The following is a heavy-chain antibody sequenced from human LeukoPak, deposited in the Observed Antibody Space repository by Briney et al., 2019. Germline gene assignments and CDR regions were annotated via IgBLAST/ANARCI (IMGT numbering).Heavy chain of an antibody. D-gene: IGHD3-10*01. CDR2: IYTSGST. CDR1: GGSISSGSYY. Sequence: SETLPLTCTVSGGSISSGSYYWSWIRQPAGKGLEWIGRIYTSGSTNYNPSLKSRVTISVDTSKNQFSLKLSSVTAADTAVYYCATGGHYYGSGSYTKYFQHWGQGTLVTVSS. CDR3: ATGGHYYGSGSYTKYFQH. J-gene: IGHJ1*01. V-gene: IGHV4-61*02.